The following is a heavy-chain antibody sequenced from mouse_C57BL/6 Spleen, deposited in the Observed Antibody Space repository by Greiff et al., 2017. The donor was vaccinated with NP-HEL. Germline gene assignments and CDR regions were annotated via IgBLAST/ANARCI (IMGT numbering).Heavy chain of an antibody. CDR3: ARRGDYDGDYYAMDY. Sequence: EVKLVESGGGLVQPGGSLKLSCAASGFTFSDYYMYWVRQTPEKRLEWVAYISNGGGSTYYPDTVKGRFTISRDNAKNTLYLQMSRLKSDDTAMYYCARRGDYDGDYYAMDYWGQGTSVTVSS. D-gene: IGHD2-4*01. CDR1: GFTFSDYY. CDR2: ISNGGGST. J-gene: IGHJ4*01. V-gene: IGHV5-12*01.